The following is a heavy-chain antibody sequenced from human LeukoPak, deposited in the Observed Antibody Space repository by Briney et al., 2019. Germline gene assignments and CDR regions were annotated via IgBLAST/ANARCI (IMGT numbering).Heavy chain of an antibody. CDR2: ISYDGSNK. V-gene: IGHV3-30*18. D-gene: IGHD3-9*01. CDR1: GFTFSNYG. CDR3: AKDLVSQGYFDWLLYPHFDY. J-gene: IGHJ4*02. Sequence: GGSLRLSCAVSGFTFSNYGMHWVRQAPGKGLEWVAFISYDGSNKYYPDSVKGRFPISRDNSKNTLYLQMNSLRAEDTAVYYCAKDLVSQGYFDWLLYPHFDYWGQGTLVTVSS.